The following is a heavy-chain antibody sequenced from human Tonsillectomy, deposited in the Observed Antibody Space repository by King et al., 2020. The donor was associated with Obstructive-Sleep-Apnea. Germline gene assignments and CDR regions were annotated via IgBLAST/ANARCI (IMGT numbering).Heavy chain of an antibody. D-gene: IGHD4-17*01. J-gene: IGHJ6*02. V-gene: IGHV3-15*01. CDR1: GFTFSNAW. CDR3: TTSTTETTKYGMDV. CDR2: IKSKTDGGTT. Sequence: QLVQSGGGLVKPGGSLRLSCAASGFTFSNAWMSWVRQAPGTGREWGGRIKSKTDGGTTGYAAPVKGRFTISRDDSKNTRDLQMNSLNTEDTAVYYCTTSTTETTKYGMDVWGQGTTVTVSS.